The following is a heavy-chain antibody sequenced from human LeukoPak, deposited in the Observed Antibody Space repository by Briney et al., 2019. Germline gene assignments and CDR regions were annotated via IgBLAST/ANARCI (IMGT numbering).Heavy chain of an antibody. CDR1: GGSISSSSYY. CDR3: ARRSGWYEEDDAFDI. Sequence: PSETLSLTCTVSGGSISSSSYYWGWIRQPPRKGLEWIGSIYYSGSTYYNPSLKSRVTISVDTSKNQFSLKLSSVTAADTAVYYCARRSGWYEEDDAFDIWGQGTMVTVSS. V-gene: IGHV4-39*07. CDR2: IYYSGST. D-gene: IGHD6-19*01. J-gene: IGHJ3*02.